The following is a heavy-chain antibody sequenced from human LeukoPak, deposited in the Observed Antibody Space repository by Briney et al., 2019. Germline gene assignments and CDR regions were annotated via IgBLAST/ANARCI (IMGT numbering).Heavy chain of an antibody. V-gene: IGHV4-39*07. CDR3: ARAALRPPLTYFDY. CDR1: GGSISSSSYY. D-gene: IGHD5-12*01. J-gene: IGHJ4*02. Sequence: PSETLSLTCTVSGGSISSSSYYWGWIRQPPGTGLEWIGSFYYSGSTYYNPSLKSRVTISVDTSKNQFSLKLNSVTAADTAVYYCARAALRPPLTYFDYWGQGTLVTVSS. CDR2: FYYSGST.